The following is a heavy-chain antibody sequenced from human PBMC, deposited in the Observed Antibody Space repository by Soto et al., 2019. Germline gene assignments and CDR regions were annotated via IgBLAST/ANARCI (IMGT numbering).Heavy chain of an antibody. Sequence: GASVKVSCKASGYTFTSYGISWVRQAPGQGLEWMGWISAYNGNTNYAQKLQGRVTMTTDTSTSTAYVELRSLRSDDTAVYYCARAWMSFRGSGSYYGWFDPWGQGTLVTVSS. D-gene: IGHD3-10*01. CDR1: GYTFTSYG. J-gene: IGHJ5*02. V-gene: IGHV1-18*01. CDR2: ISAYNGNT. CDR3: ARAWMSFRGSGSYYGWFDP.